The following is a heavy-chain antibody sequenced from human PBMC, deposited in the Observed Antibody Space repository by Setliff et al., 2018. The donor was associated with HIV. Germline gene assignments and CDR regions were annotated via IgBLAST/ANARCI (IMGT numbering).Heavy chain of an antibody. V-gene: IGHV3-74*01. Sequence: GSLRLSCAASGFTFANYWMHWVRQAPGKGLVWVSRIHYDGSTTNYADFVKGRFTISRDNAKNTLYLQLNSLRAEDTAVYYCAKDTSRVVSSINGAYFDYWGRGTLVTVS. D-gene: IGHD5-12*01. J-gene: IGHJ4*02. CDR3: AKDTSRVVSSINGAYFDY. CDR1: GFTFANYW. CDR2: IHYDGSTT.